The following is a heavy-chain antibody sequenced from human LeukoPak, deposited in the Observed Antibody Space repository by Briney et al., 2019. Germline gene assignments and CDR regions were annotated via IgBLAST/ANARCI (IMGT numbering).Heavy chain of an antibody. CDR2: IRSKLNSYAT. V-gene: IGHV3-73*01. D-gene: IGHD5-18*01. CDR1: GFTFSGSA. Sequence: QTGGSLRLSCAASGFTFSGSAMHWVRQASGKGLEWVGRIRSKLNSYATAYAASVKGRFTISRDDSKNTAYLQMNSLKTEDTAVYYCTRTAMVTGFGSWGQGTLVTVSS. CDR3: TRTAMVTGFGS. J-gene: IGHJ4*02.